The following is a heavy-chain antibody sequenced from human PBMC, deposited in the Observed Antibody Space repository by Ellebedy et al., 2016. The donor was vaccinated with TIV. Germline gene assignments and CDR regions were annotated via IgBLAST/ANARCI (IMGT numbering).Heavy chain of an antibody. CDR3: ARSLMGGYENFDY. J-gene: IGHJ4*02. Sequence: SVKVSXKASGGTFSSYAISWVRQAPGQGLEWMGGIIPIFGTANYAQKFQGRVTITADESTSTAYMELSSLRSEDTAVYYCARSLMGGYENFDYWGQGTLVTVSS. CDR2: IIPIFGTA. V-gene: IGHV1-69*13. CDR1: GGTFSSYA. D-gene: IGHD5-12*01.